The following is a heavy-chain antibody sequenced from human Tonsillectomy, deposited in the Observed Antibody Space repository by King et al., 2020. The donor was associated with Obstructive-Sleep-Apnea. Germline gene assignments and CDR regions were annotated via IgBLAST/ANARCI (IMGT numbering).Heavy chain of an antibody. V-gene: IGHV3-30*02. Sequence: VQLVESGGGVVQPGGSLRLSCAASGFTFSRYGMHWVRQAPGKGLEWVAFIRYDGSNKYYADSVKGRFTISRDNSKNTLYLQMNSLRAEDTAVYYCAKDLSDERFLFYFDYWGQGTLVTVSS. D-gene: IGHD3-3*01. CDR3: AKDLSDERFLFYFDY. CDR1: GFTFSRYG. CDR2: IRYDGSNK. J-gene: IGHJ4*02.